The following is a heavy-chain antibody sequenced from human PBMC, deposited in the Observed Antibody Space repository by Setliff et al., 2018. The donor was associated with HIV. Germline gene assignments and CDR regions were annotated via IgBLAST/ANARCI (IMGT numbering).Heavy chain of an antibody. CDR3: ARESGICGGDCHYAFDM. V-gene: IGHV1-69*13. CDR1: GRTFSTNS. J-gene: IGHJ3*02. D-gene: IGHD2-21*02. CDR2: IIHIFGTK. Sequence: SVKVSCKDSGRTFSTNSISWVRQAPGQGLEWMGGIIHIFGTKNYARKFQGRVTISADDSTSTAYMDLNDLRSEDTAVYYCARESGICGGDCHYAFDMWGHGTRVTVSS.